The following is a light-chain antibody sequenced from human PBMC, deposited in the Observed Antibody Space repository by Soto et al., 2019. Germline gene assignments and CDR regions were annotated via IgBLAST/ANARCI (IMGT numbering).Light chain of an antibody. J-gene: IGLJ1*01. CDR2: DVS. V-gene: IGLV2-11*01. Sequence: QSALTQPRSVSGSPGQSVTISCTGTSSDVGGYNYVSWYQQHPGKAPKLMIYDVSKRPSGVPDRFSGSKSGNTASLTISGLQAEDEADYYCCSYAGSYTSRNYVFGTGTKVTVL. CDR3: CSYAGSYTSRNYV. CDR1: SSDVGGYNY.